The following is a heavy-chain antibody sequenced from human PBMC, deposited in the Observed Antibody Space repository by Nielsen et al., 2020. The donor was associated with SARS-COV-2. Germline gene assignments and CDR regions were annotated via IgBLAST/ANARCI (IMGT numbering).Heavy chain of an antibody. CDR1: GFTFNNYP. CDR2: ISYDGSIK. CDR3: ARARGVFHFLDSLSNFEF. Sequence: GGSLRLSCAASGFTFNNYPMHWVRQAPGKGLQWVSFISYDGSIKYYADSLRGRFTVSRDYTKNTLYLQMDSLRAEDSAMYFCARARGVFHFLDSLSNFEFWGQGTLVTVSS. V-gene: IGHV3-30*04. D-gene: IGHD3-3*01. J-gene: IGHJ4*02.